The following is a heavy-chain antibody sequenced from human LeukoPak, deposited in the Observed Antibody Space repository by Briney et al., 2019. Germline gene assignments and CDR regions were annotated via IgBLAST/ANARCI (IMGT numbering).Heavy chain of an antibody. Sequence: SETLSLTCAVYGGSFSGYYWSWIRQPPGKGLEWIGEINHSGSTNCNPSLKSRVTISVDTSKNQFSLKPSSVTAADTAVYYCARADCSSTSCYGRLIDYWGQGTLVTVSS. CDR3: ARADCSSTSCYGRLIDY. CDR1: GGSFSGYY. J-gene: IGHJ4*02. V-gene: IGHV4-34*01. D-gene: IGHD2-2*01. CDR2: INHSGST.